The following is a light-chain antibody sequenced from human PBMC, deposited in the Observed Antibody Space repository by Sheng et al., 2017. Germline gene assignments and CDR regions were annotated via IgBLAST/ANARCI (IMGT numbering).Light chain of an antibody. CDR2: STI. CDR3: LLFYGCVWV. CDR1: TGAVTTGFY. J-gene: IGLJ3*02. V-gene: IGLV7-43*01. Sequence: QTVVTQEPSLTVSPGGTVSLTCASSTGAVTTGFYPSWFQQKAGQAPRALIYSTINKHSWTPARFSGSLLGGKAALTLSGVQPEDEAEYYCLLFYGCVWVFGGGTKLTVL.